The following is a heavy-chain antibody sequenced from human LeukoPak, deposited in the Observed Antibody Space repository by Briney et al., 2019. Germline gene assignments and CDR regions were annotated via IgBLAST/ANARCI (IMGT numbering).Heavy chain of an antibody. J-gene: IGHJ4*02. D-gene: IGHD6-19*01. CDR2: MNPNSGNT. V-gene: IGHV1-8*01. CDR1: GYTFTSCD. CDR3: TRGSSGRRDN. Sequence: ASVKVSRKASGYTFTSCDINWVRQATGQGLEWMGWMNPNSGNTGYGQSFQGRTTMTRDISIGTAYMELSNLTSEDTAIYYCTRGSSGRRDNWGQGTLVTVSA.